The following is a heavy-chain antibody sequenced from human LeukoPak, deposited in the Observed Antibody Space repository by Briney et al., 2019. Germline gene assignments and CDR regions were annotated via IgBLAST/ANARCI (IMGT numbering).Heavy chain of an antibody. CDR3: ARNIAARPDYYYYYMDV. CDR2: INPDGSDT. CDR1: GFTFKDYW. J-gene: IGHJ6*03. Sequence: GGSLRLSCVGYGFTFKDYWMHWVRQAPGKGLVWVSRINPDGSDTNYADSVKDRFTISRDNAKSTLYLQMSSLRVEDTAVYYCARNIAARPDYYYYYMDVWGKGTTVTVSS. V-gene: IGHV3-74*01. D-gene: IGHD6-6*01.